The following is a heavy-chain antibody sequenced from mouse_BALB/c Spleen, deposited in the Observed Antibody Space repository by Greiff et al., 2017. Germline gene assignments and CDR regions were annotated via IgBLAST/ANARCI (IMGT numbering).Heavy chain of an antibody. CDR2: ISSGSSTI. CDR1: GFTFSSFG. J-gene: IGHJ4*01. Sequence: EVQLLESGGGLVQPGGSRKLSCAASGFTFSSFGMHWVRQAPEKGLEWVAYISSGSSTIYYADTVKGRFTISRDNPKNTLFLQMTSLRSEDTAMYYCARPTMIKDYYAMDYWGQGTSVTVSS. CDR3: ARPTMIKDYYAMDY. V-gene: IGHV5-17*02. D-gene: IGHD2-4*01.